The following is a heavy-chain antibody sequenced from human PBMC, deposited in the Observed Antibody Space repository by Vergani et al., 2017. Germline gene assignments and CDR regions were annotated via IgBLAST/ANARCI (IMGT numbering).Heavy chain of an antibody. CDR3: ARSPHYCSGGSCYSVPDY. D-gene: IGHD2-15*01. CDR1: GGSISSSSYY. J-gene: IGHJ4*02. V-gene: IGHV4-39*01. Sequence: QLQLQESGPGLVKPSETLSLTCTVSGGSISSSSYYWGWIRQPPGKGLEWIGSIYYSGSTYYNPSLKSRVTISVDTSKHQFSLKLSSVTAADTAVYYCARSPHYCSGGSCYSVPDYWGQGTLVTVSS. CDR2: IYYSGST.